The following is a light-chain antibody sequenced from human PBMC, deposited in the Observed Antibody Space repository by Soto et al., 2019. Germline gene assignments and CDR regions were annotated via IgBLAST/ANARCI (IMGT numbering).Light chain of an antibody. CDR3: GTWDSSLSAGV. CDR1: SSNIGNNY. Sequence: QSVLTQPPSVSAAPGQKVTISCSGSSSNIGNNYVYWYQQLPGTAPKLLIYDNNNRPSGIPDRFSGSKSGTSATLGITGLQTGDEADYYCGTWDSSLSAGVFGGGTKLTVL. CDR2: DNN. J-gene: IGLJ2*01. V-gene: IGLV1-51*01.